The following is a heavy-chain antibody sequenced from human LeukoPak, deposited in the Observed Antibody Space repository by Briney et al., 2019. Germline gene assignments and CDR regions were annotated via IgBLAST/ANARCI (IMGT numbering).Heavy chain of an antibody. Sequence: ETSETLSLTCAVYGGSFRGYYWSWIRQPPGKGLEWIGEINHSGSTNYNPSLKSRVTISVDTSKNQFSLKLSSVTAADTAVYYCARRYCSGGSCYAFFTWGQGTLVTVSS. CDR1: GGSFRGYY. CDR3: ARRYCSGGSCYAFFT. CDR2: INHSGST. V-gene: IGHV4-34*01. J-gene: IGHJ5*02. D-gene: IGHD2-15*01.